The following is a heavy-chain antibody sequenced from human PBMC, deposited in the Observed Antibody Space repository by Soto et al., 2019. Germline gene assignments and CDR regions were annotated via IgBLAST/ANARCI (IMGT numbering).Heavy chain of an antibody. V-gene: IGHV3-11*06. J-gene: IGHJ6*02. CDR3: ARVGTSSAGYYYGMDV. CDR1: GFTFSDYY. CDR2: ISSSSSYT. D-gene: IGHD1-1*01. Sequence: SLRLSCAASGFTFSDYYIIFIRHSAWKGLEWVSYISSSSSYTNYADSVKGRFTISRDNAKNSLYLQMISLRAEDTAVYYCARVGTSSAGYYYGMDVWGQGTTVTVSS.